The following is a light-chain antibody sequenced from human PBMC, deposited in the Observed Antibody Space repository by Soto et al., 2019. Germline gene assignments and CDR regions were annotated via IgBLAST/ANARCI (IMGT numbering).Light chain of an antibody. CDR3: QQFGLSPT. CDR2: DTF. J-gene: IGKJ4*01. Sequence: EIVLTQSPGTLSLSPGETVTLSCRASQSVSSSYFGWFQQRPGQAPRLLIYDTFYRAAGIPDRFSGSGSGTDFTLTISRLEPEDFAVYYCQQFGLSPTFGGGTKVEIK. CDR1: QSVSSSY. V-gene: IGKV3-20*01.